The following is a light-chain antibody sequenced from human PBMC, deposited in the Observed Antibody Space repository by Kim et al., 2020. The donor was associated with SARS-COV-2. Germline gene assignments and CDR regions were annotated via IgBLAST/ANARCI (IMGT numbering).Light chain of an antibody. CDR2: KTS. CDR1: QSVGTW. J-gene: IGKJ1*01. CDR3: QQYNDYSPSWT. V-gene: IGKV1-5*03. Sequence: VGDRVTITCRASQSVGTWLAWFQQKPGKAPKHLIYKTSSLQSGVPSRFSGSGSGTEFTLTIGSLQPDDFATYYCQQYNDYSPSWTFGQGTKVDIK.